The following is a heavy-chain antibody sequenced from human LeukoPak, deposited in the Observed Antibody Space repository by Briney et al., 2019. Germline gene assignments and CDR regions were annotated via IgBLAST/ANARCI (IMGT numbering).Heavy chain of an antibody. CDR2: ICCSGCSP. Sequence: GGSLRLSCEASGFTFDSHAMYWVRQAPGKGLEWVAGICCSGCSPHYADSVKGRFTISRDNSRNTVYVKINSLRDDETAVYYCGKTTVGYSSGQKPGWPVDYWGLGTLVTVSS. CDR3: GKTTVGYSSGQKPGWPVDY. CDR1: GFTFDSHA. V-gene: IGHV3-23*01. J-gene: IGHJ4*02. D-gene: IGHD5-18*01.